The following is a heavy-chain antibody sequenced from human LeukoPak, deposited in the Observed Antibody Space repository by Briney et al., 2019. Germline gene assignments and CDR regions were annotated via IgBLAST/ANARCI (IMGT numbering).Heavy chain of an antibody. J-gene: IGHJ3*02. CDR2: INHSGST. V-gene: IGHV4-34*01. Sequence: PSETLSLTCAVYGGSFSGYYRSWIRQPPGKGLEWIGEINHSGSTNYNPSLKSRVTISVDTSKNQFSLKLSSVTAADTAVYYCATYYYGLFDIWGQGTMVTVSS. D-gene: IGHD3-10*01. CDR1: GGSFSGYY. CDR3: ATYYYGLFDI.